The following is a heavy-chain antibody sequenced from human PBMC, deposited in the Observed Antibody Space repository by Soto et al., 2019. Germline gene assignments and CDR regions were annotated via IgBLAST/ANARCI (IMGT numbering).Heavy chain of an antibody. D-gene: IGHD6-13*01. CDR3: ARSLFTSSWFAGD. Sequence: SESLSLTCCGSGSSTSSGYYWGWFRQPPGKGLEWIGSIYHSGTTYYNPSLESRVTISLDTSENGFSLKLTSVTAADTAVYFCARSLFTSSWFAGDWGQGSLVTVSS. CDR2: IYHSGTT. J-gene: IGHJ4*02. V-gene: IGHV4-38-2*01. CDR1: GSSTSSGYY.